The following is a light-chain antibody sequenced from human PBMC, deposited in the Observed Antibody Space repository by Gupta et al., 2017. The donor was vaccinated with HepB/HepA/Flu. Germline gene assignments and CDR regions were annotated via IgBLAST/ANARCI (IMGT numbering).Light chain of an antibody. J-gene: IGKJ5*01. Sequence: EIVLTQSPGTLSLSPGERATLTCRASHSVTSNYLAWYQQKPGQAPRLLIHGASSRATGITDRCSGSGSRTDFTPTISRLEPEDFAVYYCQQYGSSPGTFGQGTRLEIK. CDR3: QQYGSSPGT. CDR1: HSVTSNY. V-gene: IGKV3-20*01. CDR2: GAS.